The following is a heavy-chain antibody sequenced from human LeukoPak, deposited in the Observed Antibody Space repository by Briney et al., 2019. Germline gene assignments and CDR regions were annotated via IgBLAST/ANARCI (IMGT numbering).Heavy chain of an antibody. Sequence: ASVKVSCKASGYTFTSYYMHWVRQAPGQGLEWMGIINPSGGSTSYAQKFQGRVTMTRDTSTSTVYMELSSLRSEDTAVYYCARDRRETTVTTDMGYWGQGTLVTVSS. J-gene: IGHJ4*02. CDR2: INPSGGST. CDR3: ARDRRETTVTTDMGY. V-gene: IGHV1-46*01. D-gene: IGHD4-17*01. CDR1: GYTFTSYY.